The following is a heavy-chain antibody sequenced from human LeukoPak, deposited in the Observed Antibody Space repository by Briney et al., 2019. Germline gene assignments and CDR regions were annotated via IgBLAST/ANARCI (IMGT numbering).Heavy chain of an antibody. Sequence: GGSLRLSCAASGFTVITNDMTWVRQAPGKGLEWVSVLYSDGKTKYADSVQGRFTISRDNSKNTLYLEMNSLSPDDTAVYYCARGVEPLAANTLAYWGQGTLVTVSS. D-gene: IGHD3-16*01. J-gene: IGHJ4*02. V-gene: IGHV3-53*01. CDR3: ARGVEPLAANTLAY. CDR2: LYSDGKT. CDR1: GFTVITND.